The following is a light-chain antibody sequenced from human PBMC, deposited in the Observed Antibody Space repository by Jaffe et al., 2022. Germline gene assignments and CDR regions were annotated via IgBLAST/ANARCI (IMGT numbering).Light chain of an antibody. CDR2: EVT. J-gene: IGLJ1*01. V-gene: IGLV2-8*01. CDR1: SSDVGAYNY. Sequence: QSALTQPPSASGSPGQSVTISCTGTSSDVGAYNYVSWYQQHPGKAPKLMLYEVTKRPSGVPDRFSGSKSGNTASLTVSGLQAEDEADYYCSSYAGSSTYVFGTGTKVTVL. CDR3: SSYAGSSTYV.